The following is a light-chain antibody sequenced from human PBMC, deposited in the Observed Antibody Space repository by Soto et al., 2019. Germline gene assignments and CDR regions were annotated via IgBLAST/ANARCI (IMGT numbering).Light chain of an antibody. CDR3: QQSYGVPRT. CDR1: QSISTY. V-gene: IGKV1-39*01. Sequence: DIQVTQSPSSLSASVGDRVTITCRTSQSISTYFNWYQQTPGKAPKLLIHGASSLQSGVPSRFSGCGFGTDFTLTINGLQPEDFATYYCQQSYGVPRTFGQGTRVEIK. J-gene: IGKJ1*01. CDR2: GAS.